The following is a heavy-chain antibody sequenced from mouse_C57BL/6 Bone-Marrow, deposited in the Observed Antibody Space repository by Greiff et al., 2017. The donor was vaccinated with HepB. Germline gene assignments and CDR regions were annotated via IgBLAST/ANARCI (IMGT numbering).Heavy chain of an antibody. CDR1: GYSITSGYY. J-gene: IGHJ2*01. V-gene: IGHV3-6*01. Sequence: EVQLQQSGPGLVKPSQSLSLTCSVTGYSITSGYYWNWIRQFPGNKLEWMGYISYDGSNNYNPSLKNRISITRDTSKNQFFLKLNSVTTEDTATYYCARGDGGPYYFDYWGQGTTLTVSS. CDR3: ARGDGGPYYFDY. D-gene: IGHD2-3*01. CDR2: ISYDGSN.